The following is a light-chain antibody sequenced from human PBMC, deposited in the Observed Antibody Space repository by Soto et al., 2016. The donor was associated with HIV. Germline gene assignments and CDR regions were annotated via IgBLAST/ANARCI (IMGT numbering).Light chain of an antibody. Sequence: SYVLTQPPSVSVAPGKTARITCGGNNIGTRSVHWYQQKAGQAPVLVVYDDSDRPSGIPERFSGSNSGNTATLNICRVEAGDEADYFCQVWDSSDHYVFGTGTKVTVL. CDR3: QVWDSSDHYV. V-gene: IGLV3-21*01. CDR2: DDS. J-gene: IGLJ1*01. CDR1: NIGTRS.